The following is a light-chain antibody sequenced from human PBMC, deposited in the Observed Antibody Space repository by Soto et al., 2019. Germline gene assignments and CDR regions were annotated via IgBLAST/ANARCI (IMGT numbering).Light chain of an antibody. CDR3: QQYKNWPT. CDR2: GAS. V-gene: IGKV3-15*01. J-gene: IGKJ5*01. CDR1: QSVSSN. Sequence: EIVMTQSPATLSVSPGERATLSCRASQSVSSNLAWYQQKPGQAPRRLIYGASTKATGIPARFSGSGSGTEFTITISSLQSEDFAVYYCQQYKNWPTFGQGTRLEIK.